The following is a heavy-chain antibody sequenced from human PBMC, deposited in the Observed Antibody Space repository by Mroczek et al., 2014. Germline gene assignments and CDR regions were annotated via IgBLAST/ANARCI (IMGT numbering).Heavy chain of an antibody. CDR2: INPNSGGT. CDR1: GYTFTGYY. CDR3: AGDSRPQTPYYYYYGMDV. V-gene: IGHV1-2*02. J-gene: IGHJ6*02. Sequence: QVQLVQSGAEVKKPGASVKVSCKASGYTFTGYYMHWVRQAPGQGLEWMGWINPNSGGTNYAQKFQGRVTMTRDTSISTAYMELSRLRSDDTAVYYCAGDSRPQTPYYYYYGMDVWGQGTTVTVSS.